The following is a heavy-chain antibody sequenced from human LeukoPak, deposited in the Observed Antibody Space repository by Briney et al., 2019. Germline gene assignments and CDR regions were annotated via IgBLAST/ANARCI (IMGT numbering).Heavy chain of an antibody. J-gene: IGHJ6*02. CDR1: RVSISSDF. CDR2: IYYSGST. CDR3: ARGAGNYYFYGMDV. V-gene: IGHV4-59*01. Sequence: PSETLSLTCTVSRVSISSDFWSWSRQPPGKGLEWIGHIYYSGSTNYNPSLKSRVTVSVDTSENQFSLKLSSVTAADTAVYYCARGAGNYYFYGMDVWGQGTTVTVSS.